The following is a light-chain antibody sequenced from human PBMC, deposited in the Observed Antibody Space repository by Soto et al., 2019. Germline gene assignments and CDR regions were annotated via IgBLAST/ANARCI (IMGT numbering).Light chain of an antibody. CDR3: QHYNDCPFA. J-gene: IGKJ2*01. V-gene: IGKV3-15*01. CDR1: ESLFGF. Sequence: DIGLTQSPATLSASPGDTVTLSCRTSESLFGFLAWYQQKPGQAPRLLMYGASTRATGIPTRFSGGGSATDFTLTISRLQSEDSALYFCQHYNDCPFASVLGTRLEI. CDR2: GAS.